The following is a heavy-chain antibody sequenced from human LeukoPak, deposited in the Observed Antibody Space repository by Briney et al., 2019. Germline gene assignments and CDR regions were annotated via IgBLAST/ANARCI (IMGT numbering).Heavy chain of an antibody. J-gene: IGHJ6*03. V-gene: IGHV4-4*07. CDR2: IYTSGST. D-gene: IGHD2-2*02. CDR1: GGSISSYY. CDR3: ARASPPPLVVPAAISPYYCYYYMDV. Sequence: SETLSLTCTVSGGSISSYYWSWIRQPAGKGLEWIGRIYTSGSTNYNPSLKSRVTMSVDTSKNQFSLKLSSVTAADTAVYYCARASPPPLVVPAAISPYYCYYYMDVWGKGTTVTVSS.